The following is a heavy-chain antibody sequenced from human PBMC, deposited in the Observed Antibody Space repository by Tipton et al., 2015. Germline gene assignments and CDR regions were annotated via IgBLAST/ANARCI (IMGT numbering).Heavy chain of an antibody. V-gene: IGHV4-38-2*01. CDR3: ARGELGDFDS. D-gene: IGHD6-6*01. Sequence: TLSLTCAVSAYSISSDYYWGWIRQPPGKELEWIGYIQYSGGTNYNPSLESRVSMSVDTSKTQFSLEMRSVTATDTAVYYCARGELGDFDSWGQETLVTVSS. J-gene: IGHJ4*02. CDR1: AYSISSDYY. CDR2: IQYSGGT.